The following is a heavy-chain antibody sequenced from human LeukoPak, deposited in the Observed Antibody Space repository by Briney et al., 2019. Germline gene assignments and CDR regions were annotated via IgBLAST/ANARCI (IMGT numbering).Heavy chain of an antibody. CDR2: ISSSSSYI. V-gene: IGHV3-21*01. D-gene: IGHD4-17*01. J-gene: IGHJ4*02. Sequence: GGSLRLSCAASGFTFSIYSMNWVRQAPGKGLEWVSSISSSSSYIYYADSVKGRFTISRDNAKNSLYLQMNSLRAEDTAVYYCARDATTVTSHWDYGGQGTLVTVSP. CDR1: GFTFSIYS. CDR3: ARDATTVTSHWDY.